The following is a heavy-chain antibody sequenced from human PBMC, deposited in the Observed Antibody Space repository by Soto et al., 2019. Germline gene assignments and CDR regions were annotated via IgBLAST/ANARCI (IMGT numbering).Heavy chain of an antibody. CDR2: SYYTGNT. D-gene: IGHD3-10*01. CDR3: SRDNRRQRSGGYYFDY. CDR1: GDSINYYY. V-gene: IGHV4-59*01. Sequence: SETLSLTCPVSGDSINYYYWSWIRQPPGTGLEWIGYSYYTGNTNYNTSLQNRVTISIDTSKNQFSLKLSSVTAADTAVYYCSRDNRRQRSGGYYFDYWGQEARVTVSS. J-gene: IGHJ4*02.